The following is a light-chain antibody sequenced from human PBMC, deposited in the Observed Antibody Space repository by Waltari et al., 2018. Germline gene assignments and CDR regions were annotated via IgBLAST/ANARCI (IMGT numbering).Light chain of an antibody. V-gene: IGKV3-15*01. Sequence: EIVMTQSPATLSVSPGERATLSCRASQSVSSNLARYRQKPGQAPRLLIYGASTRATGSPARFSGTGSGTEFTLTISSLQSEDFAVYYCQHYSNWPPWTFGQGTQVEVK. J-gene: IGKJ1*01. CDR3: QHYSNWPPWT. CDR2: GAS. CDR1: QSVSSN.